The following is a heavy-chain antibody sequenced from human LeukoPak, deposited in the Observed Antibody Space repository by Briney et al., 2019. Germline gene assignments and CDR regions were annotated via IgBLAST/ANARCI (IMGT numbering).Heavy chain of an antibody. CDR2: ISSISSII. D-gene: IGHD6-13*01. CDR1: GFTFSTYS. Sequence: AGGSLRLSCAASGFTFSTYSMSWVRQAPGKGLEWVSYISSISSIIYDADSVKGRFTISRDNARNSLYLQMNSLRAEDTAVYYCTRSRPGTEAGQPNFDYWGQGTLVTVSS. V-gene: IGHV3-48*01. J-gene: IGHJ4*02. CDR3: TRSRPGTEAGQPNFDY.